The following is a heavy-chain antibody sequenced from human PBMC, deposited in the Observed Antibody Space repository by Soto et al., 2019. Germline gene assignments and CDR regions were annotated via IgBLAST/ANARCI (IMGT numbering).Heavy chain of an antibody. CDR3: ARIHDYGDYADGMDV. D-gene: IGHD4-17*01. V-gene: IGHV4-34*01. CDR2: INHSGST. Sequence: SETLSLTCAVYGGSFSGYYWSWIRQPPGKGLEWIGEINHSGSTNYNPSLKSRVTISVDTSKNQFSLKLSSVTAADTAVYYCARIHDYGDYADGMDVWGQGTTVTVSS. J-gene: IGHJ6*02. CDR1: GGSFSGYY.